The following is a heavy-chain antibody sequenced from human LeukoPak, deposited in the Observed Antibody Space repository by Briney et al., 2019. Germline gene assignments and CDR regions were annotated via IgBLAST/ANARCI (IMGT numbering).Heavy chain of an antibody. Sequence: SETLSLTCTVSNGSISRYYWSWVRQPPGKGLEWIGSIYYSGSTNYNPSLKSRVTISVDTSKNQFSLKLSSVTAADTAVYYCARAVKQQLANWFDPWGQGTLVTVSS. CDR3: ARAVKQQLANWFDP. J-gene: IGHJ5*02. CDR1: NGSISRYY. V-gene: IGHV4-59*01. CDR2: IYYSGST. D-gene: IGHD6-13*01.